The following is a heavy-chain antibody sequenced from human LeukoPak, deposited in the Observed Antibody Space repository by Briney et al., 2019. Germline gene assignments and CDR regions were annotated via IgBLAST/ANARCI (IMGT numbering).Heavy chain of an antibody. CDR2: IKQDGSEK. CDR3: AKAPLGIPPPFFDY. J-gene: IGHJ4*02. Sequence: PGGSLRLSCAASGFTFSSYWMSWVRQAPGKGLEWVANIKQDGSEKYYVDSVKGRFTISRDNAKNSLYLQMNSLRAEDTALYYCAKAPLGIPPPFFDYWGQGTLVTVSS. CDR1: GFTFSSYW. V-gene: IGHV3-7*03.